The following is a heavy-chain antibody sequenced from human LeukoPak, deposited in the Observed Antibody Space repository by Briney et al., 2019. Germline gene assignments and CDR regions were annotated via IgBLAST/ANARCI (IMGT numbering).Heavy chain of an antibody. V-gene: IGHV3-72*01. CDR2: TRNKANSYTT. J-gene: IGHJ6*03. CDR1: GFTFSDHY. CDR3: VREYQLLGYYYYYMDV. D-gene: IGHD2-2*01. Sequence: GGSLRLSCAASGFTFSDHYMDWVRQAPGKGLEWVGRTRNKANSYTTEYAAPVKGRFTISRDDSKNSLYLQMNSLKAEDTAAYYCVREYQLLGYYYYYMDVWGKGTTVTVSS.